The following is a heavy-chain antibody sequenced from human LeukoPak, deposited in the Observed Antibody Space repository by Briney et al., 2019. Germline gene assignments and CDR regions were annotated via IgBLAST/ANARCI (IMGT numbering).Heavy chain of an antibody. Sequence: GGSLRLSCAASGFTFSNYAMSWVRQAPGKGLEWVSTISGSGGSTYYADSVKGRLPSSRDNSKNPLYLQMNRLRAEDTAVYYCAKAYSSSWYFFDYWGQGILVTVSS. CDR1: GFTFSNYA. CDR2: ISGSGGST. CDR3: AKAYSSSWYFFDY. J-gene: IGHJ4*02. D-gene: IGHD6-13*01. V-gene: IGHV3-23*01.